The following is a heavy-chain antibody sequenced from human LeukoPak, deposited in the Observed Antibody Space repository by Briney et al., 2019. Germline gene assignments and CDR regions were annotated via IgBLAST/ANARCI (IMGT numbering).Heavy chain of an antibody. D-gene: IGHD2-2*01. Sequence: GGSLRLSCAASGFTFSNYGMHWVRQAPGKGLEWAAVILSDGSQKFYADSVKGRFTISRDNSKNTVYLQMNSLRAEDTAVYYCAAPGVPAATYYFDYWGQGTLVTVSS. CDR1: GFTFSNYG. J-gene: IGHJ4*02. CDR2: ILSDGSQK. CDR3: AAPGVPAATYYFDY. V-gene: IGHV3-30*19.